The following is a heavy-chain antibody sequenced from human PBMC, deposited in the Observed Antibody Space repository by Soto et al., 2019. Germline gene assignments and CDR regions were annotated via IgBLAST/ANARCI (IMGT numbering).Heavy chain of an antibody. Sequence: SETLSLTCTVSGGSISSGGYYWDWIRQHPGKGLEWIGYIYYGGSTYYDPSLKSRVTMSVDTSNNQLSLKLRSVTAADTAIYYCARTMPRGVSDSWGQGTLVTVSS. J-gene: IGHJ5*01. CDR3: ARTMPRGVSDS. CDR2: IYYGGST. V-gene: IGHV4-31*03. D-gene: IGHD3-10*01. CDR1: GGSISSGGYY.